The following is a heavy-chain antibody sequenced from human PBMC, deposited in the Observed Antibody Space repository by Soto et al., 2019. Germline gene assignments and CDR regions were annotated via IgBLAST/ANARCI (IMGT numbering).Heavy chain of an antibody. CDR1: GGSISSYY. V-gene: IGHV4-59*01. Sequence: QVQLQESGPGLVKPSETLSLTCTVSGGSISSYYWSWIRQPPGKGLEWIGYIYYSGSTNYNPSLKSRVTISVDTSKNQFSLKLSSVTAADTAVYYCARDEGAAATSGWFDPWGQGTLVTVSS. CDR3: ARDEGAAATSGWFDP. CDR2: IYYSGST. J-gene: IGHJ5*02. D-gene: IGHD2-15*01.